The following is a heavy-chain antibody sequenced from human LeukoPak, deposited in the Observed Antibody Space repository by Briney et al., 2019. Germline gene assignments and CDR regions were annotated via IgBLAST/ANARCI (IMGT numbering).Heavy chain of an antibody. CDR1: GYTLTELS. CDR2: FHPEDGET. V-gene: IGHV1-24*01. Sequence: ASVKVSCKFSGYTLTELSMHWVRQAPGKGLEWMGGFHPEDGETIYAQEFQGRVTLTEDTSTDTAYMELSSLRSEDTAVYYCATEEGGSNWYDFDYWGQGTLVTVYS. CDR3: ATEEGGSNWYDFDY. J-gene: IGHJ4*02. D-gene: IGHD1-20*01.